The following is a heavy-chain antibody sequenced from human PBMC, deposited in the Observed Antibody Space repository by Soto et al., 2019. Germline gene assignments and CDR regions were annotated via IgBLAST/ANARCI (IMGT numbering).Heavy chain of an antibody. CDR1: GFTFDDYA. V-gene: IGHV3-9*01. J-gene: IGHJ2*01. CDR3: AKDMSRQVFRGWYFDL. Sequence: EVQLVESGGGLVQPGRSLRLSCAASGFTFDDYAMHWVRQAPGKGLEWVSGISWNSGSIGYADSVKGRFTISRDNAKNSLYLQMNSLRAEDTALYYCAKDMSRQVFRGWYFDLWGRGTLVTVSS. CDR2: ISWNSGSI.